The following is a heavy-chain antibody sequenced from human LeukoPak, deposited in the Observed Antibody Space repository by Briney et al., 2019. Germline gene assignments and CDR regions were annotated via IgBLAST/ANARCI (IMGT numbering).Heavy chain of an antibody. V-gene: IGHV1-69*05. J-gene: IGHJ4*02. Sequence: SVKVSCKASGGTFSSYAISWVRQAPGQGLGWMGGIIPIFGTANYAQKFQGRVTITTDESTSTAYMELSSLRSEDTAVYYCARVARGGKTYYFDYWGQGTLVTVSS. D-gene: IGHD4-23*01. CDR3: ARVARGGKTYYFDY. CDR2: IIPIFGTA. CDR1: GGTFSSYA.